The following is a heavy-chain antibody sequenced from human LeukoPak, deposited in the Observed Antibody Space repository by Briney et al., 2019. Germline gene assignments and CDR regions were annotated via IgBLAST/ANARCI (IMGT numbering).Heavy chain of an antibody. CDR2: IRYDGSNK. CDR1: GFSFSKYQ. J-gene: IGHJ5*02. CDR3: ASCKLLLRSDWFDP. Sequence: GGSLRLSCAASGFSFSKYQMHWVRQAPAKGLEWVAFIRYDGSNKYYADSVKGRFTISRDNSENTLYLQMNSLRAEDTAVYYCASCKLLLRSDWFDPWGQGTLVTVSS. V-gene: IGHV3-30*02. D-gene: IGHD2-15*01.